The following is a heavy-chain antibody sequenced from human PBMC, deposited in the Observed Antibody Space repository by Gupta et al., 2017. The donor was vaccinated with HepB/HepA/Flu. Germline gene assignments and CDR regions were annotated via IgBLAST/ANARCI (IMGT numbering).Heavy chain of an antibody. D-gene: IGHD3-10*01. CDR3: ARDPITMVRGVTPSSPFDY. Sequence: QVQLVQSGAEVKKPGASVKVSCKASGYTFTSYYMHWVRQAPGQGLEWMGIINPSGGSTSYAQKFQGRVTMTRDTSTSTVYMELSSLRSEDTAVYYCARDPITMVRGVTPSSPFDYWGQGTLVTVSS. V-gene: IGHV1-46*01. CDR2: INPSGGST. J-gene: IGHJ4*02. CDR1: GYTFTSYY.